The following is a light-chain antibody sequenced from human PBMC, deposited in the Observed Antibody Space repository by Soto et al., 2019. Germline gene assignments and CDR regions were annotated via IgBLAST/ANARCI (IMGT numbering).Light chain of an antibody. CDR3: QQFGGSPPAFT. CDR1: QSVSSWY. Sequence: ESMLTQSPGTLSLSPGERATLSCKTSQSVSSWYLTWYQQKPGQAPRLLNYGASIRPTGIPDRFSGSGSGTDFTLTISRLEPDDSAVYYCQQFGGSPPAFTFGEGTKLEI. J-gene: IGKJ2*01. V-gene: IGKV3-20*01. CDR2: GAS.